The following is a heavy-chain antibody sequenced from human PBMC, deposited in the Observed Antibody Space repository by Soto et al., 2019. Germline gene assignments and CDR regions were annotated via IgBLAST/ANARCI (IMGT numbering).Heavy chain of an antibody. CDR1: GFTFGSSA. Sequence: EVQLLESGGGLVQPGGSLRLSCAASGFTFGSSAMSWVRQAPGKGLEWVSSVSGSGGSTYYADSVKGRFTITRDKSKNTVSLRMNSLRVEDTAVYYCAKLRGYSSGAVDYWGQGTLVTVSS. CDR3: AKLRGYSSGAVDY. D-gene: IGHD5-18*01. J-gene: IGHJ4*02. CDR2: VSGSGGST. V-gene: IGHV3-23*01.